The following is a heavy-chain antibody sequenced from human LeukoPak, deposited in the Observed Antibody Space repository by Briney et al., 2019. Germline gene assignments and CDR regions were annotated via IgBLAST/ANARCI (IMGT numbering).Heavy chain of an antibody. CDR3: ARADDYVWGSYRYFDY. V-gene: IGHV1-46*01. J-gene: IGHJ4*02. CDR1: GYTFTSYY. CDR2: INPSGGST. Sequence: GASVMVSCKASGYTFTSYYIHWVRQAPGQGLEWMGIINPSGGSTAYGKKFQGRVTMTRDTSTSTVYMELSSLRSEDTAVYYCARADDYVWGSYRYFDYWGQGTLVTVSS. D-gene: IGHD3-16*02.